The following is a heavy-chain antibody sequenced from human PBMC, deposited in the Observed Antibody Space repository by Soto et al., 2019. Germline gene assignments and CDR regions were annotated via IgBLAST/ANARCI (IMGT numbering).Heavy chain of an antibody. D-gene: IGHD6-6*01. CDR3: ARGVSSSTGFDY. Sequence: SETLSLTCTVSGGSISSGDYYWSWIRQPPGKGLEWIGYIYYSGSTYYNPSLKSRVTISVDTSKNQFSLKLSSVTAADTAVYYCARGVSSSTGFDYWGQGTLVTVSS. J-gene: IGHJ4*02. CDR2: IYYSGST. V-gene: IGHV4-30-4*01. CDR1: GGSISSGDYY.